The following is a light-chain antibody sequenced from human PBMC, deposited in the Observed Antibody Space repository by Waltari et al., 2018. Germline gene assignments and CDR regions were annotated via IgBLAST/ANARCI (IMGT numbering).Light chain of an antibody. CDR2: DDS. CDR1: NIGVKS. CDR3: QVWDSNTNHVI. J-gene: IGLJ2*01. Sequence: SSVLTPPPPVSLAPGKTASIPWGGINIGVKSLHWYQQRPGQAPVLVIYDDSARPPGIPERFSGSNSGNTATLTISRVEAGDGADYYCQVWDSNTNHVIFGGGTKLTVL. V-gene: IGLV3-21*04.